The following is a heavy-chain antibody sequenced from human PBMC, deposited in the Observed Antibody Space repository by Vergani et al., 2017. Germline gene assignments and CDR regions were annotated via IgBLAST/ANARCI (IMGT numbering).Heavy chain of an antibody. Sequence: EVQLVESGGGLVQPGGSLRLSCAASGFTFSSYEMNWVRQAPGKGLEWVSYISSSGSTIYYADSVKGRFTISRDNAKNSLYLQMNSLRAEDTAVYYCARDSTPLKYSSSWYRPDAFDIWGQGTMVTVSS. V-gene: IGHV3-48*03. D-gene: IGHD6-13*01. CDR2: ISSSGSTI. CDR1: GFTFSSYE. CDR3: ARDSTPLKYSSSWYRPDAFDI. J-gene: IGHJ3*02.